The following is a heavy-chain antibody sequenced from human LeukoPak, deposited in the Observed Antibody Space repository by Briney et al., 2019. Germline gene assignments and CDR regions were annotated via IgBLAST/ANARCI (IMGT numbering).Heavy chain of an antibody. D-gene: IGHD6-19*01. V-gene: IGHV3-30-3*01. CDR2: ISYDGSNN. CDR1: GFTFSSYA. J-gene: IGHJ4*02. CDR3: ARATHYSSGWRSYFDY. Sequence: GGSLRLSCAASGFTFSSYAMHWVRQAPGKGLEWVAVISYDGSNNYYADSVKGRFTISRDNSKNTLYLQMNSLRAEDTAVYYCARATHYSSGWRSYFDYWGQGTLVTVSS.